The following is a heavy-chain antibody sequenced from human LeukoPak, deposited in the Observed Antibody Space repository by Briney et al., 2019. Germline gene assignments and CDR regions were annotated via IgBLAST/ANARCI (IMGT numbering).Heavy chain of an antibody. CDR3: ARDGISRYGAFDI. Sequence: ASVKVSCKAFGYPFTAYYMYWVRQAPGQGPEWMGITNPSGGSTSYAQKFQGRVTMTRDMSTNTVYMELSSLRSDDTAVYYCARDGISRYGAFDIWGHGTMITVSS. CDR2: TNPSGGST. J-gene: IGHJ3*02. D-gene: IGHD5-18*01. V-gene: IGHV1-46*01. CDR1: GYPFTAYY.